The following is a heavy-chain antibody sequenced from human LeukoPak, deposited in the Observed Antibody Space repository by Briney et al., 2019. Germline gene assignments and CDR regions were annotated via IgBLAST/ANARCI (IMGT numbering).Heavy chain of an antibody. CDR1: GFTFSDYY. D-gene: IGHD5-18*01. CDR2: ISSSGSTI. Sequence: GSLRLSCAASGFTFSDYYMSWIRQAPGKGLEWASYISSSGSTIYYADSVEGRFTISRDNAKNSLYLQMNSLRAEDTAVYYCARMGSYGYYFDYWGQGTLVTVSS. CDR3: ARMGSYGYYFDY. V-gene: IGHV3-11*01. J-gene: IGHJ4*02.